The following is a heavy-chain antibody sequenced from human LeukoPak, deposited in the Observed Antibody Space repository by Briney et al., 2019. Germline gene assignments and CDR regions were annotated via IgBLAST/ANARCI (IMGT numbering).Heavy chain of an antibody. CDR3: ARDDWASYYDSSGYVS. V-gene: IGHV4-59*01. J-gene: IGHJ5*02. CDR2: IYYSGST. CDR1: GGSISSYH. D-gene: IGHD3-22*01. Sequence: SETLSLTCTVSGGSISSYHWSWIRQPPGKGLEWIGYIYYSGSTNYNPSLKSRVTISVDTSKNQFSLKLSSVTAADTAVYYCARDDWASYYDSSGYVSWSQGTLVTVSS.